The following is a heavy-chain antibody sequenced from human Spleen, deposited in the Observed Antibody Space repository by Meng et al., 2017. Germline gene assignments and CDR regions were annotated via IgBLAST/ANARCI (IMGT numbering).Heavy chain of an antibody. CDR3: TRLIEGSPADH. V-gene: IGHV4-39*07. CDR2: ALYTGKT. Sequence: SETLSLTCTVSDDSIYSSLYHWGWVRQPPGKGLEWIGSALYTGKTYYSPSLKSRVTISIDTSKNHFSLKLNSVTAADTAMYYCTRLIEGSPADHWGQGTLVTVSS. D-gene: IGHD5-24*01. CDR1: DDSIYSSLYH. J-gene: IGHJ5*02.